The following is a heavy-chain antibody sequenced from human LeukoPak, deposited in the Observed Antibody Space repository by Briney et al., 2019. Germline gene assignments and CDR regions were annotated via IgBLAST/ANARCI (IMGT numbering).Heavy chain of an antibody. J-gene: IGHJ4*02. Sequence: SQTLSLTCAISGDSVSSNSAAWNWISQSPSRGLEWLGRTYYRSKWYNDYAVSVKSRITINPDTSKNQFSLQLNSVTPEYTAVYYRARERRVATPRPFDYWGQGTLVTVSS. V-gene: IGHV6-1*01. CDR1: GDSVSSNSAA. CDR3: ARERRVATPRPFDY. CDR2: TYYRSKWYN. D-gene: IGHD5-12*01.